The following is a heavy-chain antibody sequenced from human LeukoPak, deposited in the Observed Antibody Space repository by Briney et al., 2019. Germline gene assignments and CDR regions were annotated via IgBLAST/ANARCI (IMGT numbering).Heavy chain of an antibody. D-gene: IGHD6-13*01. CDR3: AKGSSWYPMPRWFDP. V-gene: IGHV3-30*18. Sequence: GGSLRLSCAASGFAFSSYGMHWVRQAPGKGMEWVAVISYDGSNKYYADSVKGRFTISRDNSKNTLYLQMNSLRAEDTAVYYCAKGSSWYPMPRWFDPWGQGTLVTVSS. CDR2: ISYDGSNK. J-gene: IGHJ5*02. CDR1: GFAFSSYG.